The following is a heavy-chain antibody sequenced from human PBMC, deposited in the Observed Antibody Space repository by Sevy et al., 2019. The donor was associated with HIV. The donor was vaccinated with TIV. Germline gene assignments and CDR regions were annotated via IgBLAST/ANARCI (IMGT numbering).Heavy chain of an antibody. CDR2: FYYTGSA. CDR1: GGSISSSSYQ. V-gene: IGHV4-39*01. CDR3: ARKGTGYNQFYFDH. D-gene: IGHD5-12*01. Sequence: SETLSLTCSISGGSISSSSYQWGWIRQPPGKGLEWIGTFYYTGSAYYSPSLKSRVTMSGDTSNNQYSLSLTSVTAADTDMYYCARKGTGYNQFYFDHWGQGTLVTVSS. J-gene: IGHJ4*02.